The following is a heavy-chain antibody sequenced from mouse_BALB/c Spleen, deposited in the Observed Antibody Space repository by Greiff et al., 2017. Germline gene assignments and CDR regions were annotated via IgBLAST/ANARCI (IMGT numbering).Heavy chain of an antibody. V-gene: IGHV1S81*02. CDR1: GYTFTSYY. Sequence: QVQLQQSGAELVKPGASVKLSCKASGYTFTSYYMYWVKQRPGQGLEWIGEINPRNGGTNFNEKFKSKATLTVDKASSTAYMQLSSLTSEDSAVYYCTRYGPSRYFDVWGAGTTVTVSS. CDR2: INPRNGGT. J-gene: IGHJ1*01. D-gene: IGHD1-1*02. CDR3: TRYGPSRYFDV.